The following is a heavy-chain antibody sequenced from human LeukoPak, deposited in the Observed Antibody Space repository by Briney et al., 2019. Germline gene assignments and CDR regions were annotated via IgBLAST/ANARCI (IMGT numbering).Heavy chain of an antibody. CDR2: INHSGST. V-gene: IGHV4-34*01. CDR1: GGSFSGYY. CDR3: ARHILWFGEPHTFDY. D-gene: IGHD3-10*01. Sequence: SETLSLTCAVYGGSFSGYYWSWIRQPPGKGLEWIGEINHSGSTNYNPSLKSRVTISVDTSKNQFFLKLSSVTAADTAVYYCARHILWFGEPHTFDYWGQGTLVTVSS. J-gene: IGHJ4*02.